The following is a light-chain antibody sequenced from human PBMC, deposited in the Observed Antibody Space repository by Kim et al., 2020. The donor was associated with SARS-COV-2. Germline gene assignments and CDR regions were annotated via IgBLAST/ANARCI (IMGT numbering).Light chain of an antibody. J-gene: IGKJ4*01. Sequence: DIQMTQSPSSLSASIGDRVTITCRASQSISTYLNWYQQKPGKAPKLLIHVASSLQSGVPSRFSGGGSGTHFALTISSLQPEDFATYYCQQSYGLPLTFGGGTKVDIK. V-gene: IGKV1-39*01. CDR1: QSISTY. CDR3: QQSYGLPLT. CDR2: VAS.